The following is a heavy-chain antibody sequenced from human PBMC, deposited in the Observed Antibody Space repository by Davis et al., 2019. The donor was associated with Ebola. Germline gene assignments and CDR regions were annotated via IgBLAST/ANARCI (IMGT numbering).Heavy chain of an antibody. CDR1: GFTFSSYA. CDR3: AREGGGCSGGSCHLYYYGMDV. CDR2: ISYDGSNK. J-gene: IGHJ6*02. Sequence: GGSLRLSCAASGFTFSSYAMHWVRQAPGKGLEWVAVISYDGSNKYYADSVKGRFTISRDNSKNTLYLQMNSLRAEDTAVYYCAREGGGCSGGSCHLYYYGMDVWGQGTTVTVSS. V-gene: IGHV3-30-3*01. D-gene: IGHD2-15*01.